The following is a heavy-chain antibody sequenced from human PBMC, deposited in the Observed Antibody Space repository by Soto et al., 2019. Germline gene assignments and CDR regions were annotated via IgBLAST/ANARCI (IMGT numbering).Heavy chain of an antibody. D-gene: IGHD6-6*01. CDR1: GGSFSGYY. Sequence: QVQLQQWGAGLLKPSETLSLTCAVYGGSFSGYYWSWIRQPPGKGLEWIGEINHSGSTNYNPSLKSRVTISVDTSKNQFSLKLSSVTAADTAVYYRAREYSSSSWRFDPWGQGTLVTVSS. J-gene: IGHJ5*02. V-gene: IGHV4-34*01. CDR3: AREYSSSSWRFDP. CDR2: INHSGST.